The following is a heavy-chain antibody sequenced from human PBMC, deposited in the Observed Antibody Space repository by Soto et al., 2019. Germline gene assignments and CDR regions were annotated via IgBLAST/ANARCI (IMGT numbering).Heavy chain of an antibody. CDR1: GGTFSSYA. CDR3: ARAPIAAAGTPHYFDY. J-gene: IGHJ4*02. Sequence: ASVKVSCKASGGTFSSYAISWVRQAPGQGLEWMGGIIPIFGTANYAQKFQGRVTITADESTSTAYMELSSLRSEETAVYYCARAPIAAAGTPHYFDYWGQGTLVTVSS. D-gene: IGHD6-13*01. CDR2: IIPIFGTA. V-gene: IGHV1-69*13.